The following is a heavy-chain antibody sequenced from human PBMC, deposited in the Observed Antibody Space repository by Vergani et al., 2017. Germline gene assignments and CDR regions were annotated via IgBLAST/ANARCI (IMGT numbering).Heavy chain of an antibody. CDR2: IRYDGSNK. D-gene: IGHD2-2*01. J-gene: IGHJ5*02. CDR3: ASGVVPAAIGWFDH. Sequence: QVQLVESGGGVVQPWGSLRLSCAASGCTFSSYGMHWVRQAPGKGLEWVAFIRYDGSNKYYADSVKGRFTIPRDNSKNTLYLQMNSLRAEDTAVYYCASGVVPAAIGWFDHWGQGTLVTVSS. CDR1: GCTFSSYG. V-gene: IGHV3-30*02.